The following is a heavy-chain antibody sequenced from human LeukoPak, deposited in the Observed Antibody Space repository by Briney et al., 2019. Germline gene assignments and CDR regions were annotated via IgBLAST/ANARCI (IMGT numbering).Heavy chain of an antibody. V-gene: IGHV1-46*01. CDR2: INPSGGST. Sequence: ASVKVSCKASGYTFTSYYMHWVRRAPGQGLEWMGIINPSGGSTSYAQKFQGRVTMTRDTSTSTVYMELSSLRSEDTAVYHCAREAEDGYGTGDFDYWGQGTLVTVSS. CDR1: GYTFTSYY. D-gene: IGHD5-24*01. CDR3: AREAEDGYGTGDFDY. J-gene: IGHJ4*02.